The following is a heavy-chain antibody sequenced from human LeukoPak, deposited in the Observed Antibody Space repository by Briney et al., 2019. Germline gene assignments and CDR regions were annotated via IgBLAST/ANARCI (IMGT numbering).Heavy chain of an antibody. CDR2: ISGSGGST. V-gene: IGHV3-23*01. D-gene: IGHD2-15*01. Sequence: PGGSLRLSCAASGFTFSSYAMSWVGQAAGKGLEGVSAISGSGGSTYYADSVKGRFTISRDNSKNTLYLQMNSLRAEDTAVYFCAKDCSGGSCYDYWGQGTLVTVSS. CDR3: AKDCSGGSCYDY. CDR1: GFTFSSYA. J-gene: IGHJ4*02.